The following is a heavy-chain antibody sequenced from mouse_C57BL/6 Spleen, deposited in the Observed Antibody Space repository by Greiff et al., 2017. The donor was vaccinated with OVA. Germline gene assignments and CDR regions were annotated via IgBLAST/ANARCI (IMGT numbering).Heavy chain of an antibody. D-gene: IGHD3-2*02. CDR2: IWWDDDK. CDR3: ARIAEDRTAQATLYFDY. Sequence: ESGPGILQPSQTLSLTCSFSGFSLSTFGMGVGWIRQPSGKGLEWLAHIWWDDDKYYNPALRSRLTISKATSKNQVFLKIAYVDTADTATYYSARIAEDRTAQATLYFDYWGQGTTLTVSS. V-gene: IGHV8-8*01. J-gene: IGHJ2*01. CDR1: GFSLSTFGMG.